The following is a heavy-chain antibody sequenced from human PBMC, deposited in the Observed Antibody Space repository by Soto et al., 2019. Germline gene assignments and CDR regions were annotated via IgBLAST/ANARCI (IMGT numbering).Heavy chain of an antibody. V-gene: IGHV4-30-2*01. CDR1: GGSISSGGYS. Sequence: PWETLSLTCAVSGGSISSGGYSWSWIRQPPGEGLEWIGYIYDSGSTYYNPSLKSRVTISVDRSKNQFSLNLNSVTAADTAVYYCARGALRWSTSWDFDYWGQGILVTV. J-gene: IGHJ4*02. CDR2: IYDSGST. D-gene: IGHD4-17*01. CDR3: ARGALRWSTSWDFDY.